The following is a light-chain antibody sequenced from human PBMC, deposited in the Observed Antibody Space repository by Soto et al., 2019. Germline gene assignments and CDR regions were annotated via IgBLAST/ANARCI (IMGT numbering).Light chain of an antibody. CDR2: AAS. V-gene: IGKV1-6*01. Sequence: AIQMTQSPSSLSASVKDRVTITCRASQGIRNDLGWYQQKPGKAPKLLIYAASNLQSGVPSRFSGSGSGTDFTLTINSLQAEDFATYYCLQDYNYPWTFGQGTKVDI. CDR1: QGIRND. J-gene: IGKJ1*01. CDR3: LQDYNYPWT.